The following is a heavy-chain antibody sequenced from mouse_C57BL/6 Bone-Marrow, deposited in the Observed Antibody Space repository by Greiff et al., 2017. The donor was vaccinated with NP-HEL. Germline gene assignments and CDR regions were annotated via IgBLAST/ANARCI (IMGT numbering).Heavy chain of an antibody. J-gene: IGHJ2*01. CDR3: ARHGNGYDDYFDY. D-gene: IGHD2-2*01. CDR1: GFSLTSYG. V-gene: IGHV2-6-1*01. CDR2: IWSDGST. Sequence: QVQLQQSGPGLVAPSQSLSITCTVSGFSLTSYGVHWVRQPPGKGLEWLVVIWSDGSTTYNSALKSRLSISKDNSKSQVFLKMNSLQTDDTAMYYCARHGNGYDDYFDYWGQGTTLTVSS.